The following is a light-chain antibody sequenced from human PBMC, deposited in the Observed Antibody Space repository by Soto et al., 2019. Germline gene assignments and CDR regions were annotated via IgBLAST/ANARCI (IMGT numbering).Light chain of an antibody. CDR2: GNT. CDR3: QSFYRSLTAWV. J-gene: IGLJ3*02. V-gene: IGLV1-40*01. Sequence: QLVLTQPPSVSGAPGQRVTISCTGSSSNIGAGYDVHWYQQLPGTAPTLLISGNTDRPSGVPDRFSGSKSGTSASLAITGLQTEDEADYYCQSFYRSLTAWVFGGGTKLTVL. CDR1: SSNIGAGYD.